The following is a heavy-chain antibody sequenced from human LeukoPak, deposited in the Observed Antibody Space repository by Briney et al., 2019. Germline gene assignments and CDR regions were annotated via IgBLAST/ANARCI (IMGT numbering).Heavy chain of an antibody. D-gene: IGHD3-10*01. J-gene: IGHJ4*02. CDR1: GFTFSSYS. CDR3: ARANYASGSYYNDY. CDR2: IRDKAHSHTT. V-gene: IGHV3-72*01. Sequence: GGSLRLSCAASGFTFSSYSMNWVRQAPGKGLEWVGRIRDKAHSHTTEYAASVKGRFTVSRDDSYNSLYLQMNSLKTEDTAVYYCARANYASGSYYNDYWGQGTLVTVSS.